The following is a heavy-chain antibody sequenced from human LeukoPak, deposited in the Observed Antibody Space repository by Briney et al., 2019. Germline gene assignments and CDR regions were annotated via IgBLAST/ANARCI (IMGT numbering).Heavy chain of an antibody. CDR2: ISSSTSTI. J-gene: IGHJ4*02. Sequence: GGSLRLSCAASGFTFSGYSMNWVRQAPGKGLEWVSYISSSTSTIYYADSVKGRFTISRDNAKNSLYLQMSSLRDGDTAVYCCARDPGLDYWGQGTLVTVSS. V-gene: IGHV3-48*02. CDR1: GFTFSGYS. CDR3: ARDPGLDY.